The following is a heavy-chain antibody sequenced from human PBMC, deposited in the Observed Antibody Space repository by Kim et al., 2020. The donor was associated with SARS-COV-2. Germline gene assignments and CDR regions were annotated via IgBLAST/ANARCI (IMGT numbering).Heavy chain of an antibody. CDR3: AREDLEMATTRAHNWFDH. Sequence: SVKVSCKASGGTFSSYAISGVRQAPGQGLEWMGGIIPIFGTANYAQKCQVRVTITADESTSTAYMELSGLRSEDPAVNYCAREDLEMATTRAHNWFDHWGQGPLVSVSS. V-gene: IGHV1-69*13. CDR1: GGTFSSYA. J-gene: IGHJ5*02. D-gene: IGHD5-12*01. CDR2: IIPIFGTA.